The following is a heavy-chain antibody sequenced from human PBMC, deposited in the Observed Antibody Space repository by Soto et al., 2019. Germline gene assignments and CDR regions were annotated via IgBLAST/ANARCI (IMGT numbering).Heavy chain of an antibody. V-gene: IGHV3-30*18. CDR1: DFTFSSYG. J-gene: IGHJ4*02. CDR2: ISYDGNNK. CDR3: AKDTYYHDSSGYYVFDY. Sequence: QVQLVESGGGVVQPGRSLTLSCAASDFTFSSYGIHWVRQAPGKGLEWVAVISYDGNNKQYGDSVKGRFTMSRDNSKNAGHLQMNSLRAEDTAVYYCAKDTYYHDSSGYYVFDYWGQGTLVTVSS. D-gene: IGHD3-22*01.